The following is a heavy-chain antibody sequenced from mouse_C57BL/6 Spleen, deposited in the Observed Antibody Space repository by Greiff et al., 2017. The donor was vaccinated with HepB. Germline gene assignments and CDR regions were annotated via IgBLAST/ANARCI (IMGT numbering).Heavy chain of an antibody. Sequence: EVKLQESGAELVRPGASVKLSCTASGFNIKDYYMHWVKQRPEQGLEWIGRIDPEDGDTEYAPKFQGKATMTADTSSNTSYLQLSSLTSEDTAVYYCTTPLYGNRAWFAYWGQGTLVTVSA. CDR3: TTPLYGNRAWFAY. CDR2: IDPEDGDT. CDR1: GFNIKDYY. J-gene: IGHJ3*01. V-gene: IGHV14-1*01. D-gene: IGHD2-1*01.